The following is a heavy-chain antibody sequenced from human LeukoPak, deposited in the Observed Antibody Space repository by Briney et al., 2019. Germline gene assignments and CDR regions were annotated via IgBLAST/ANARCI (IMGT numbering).Heavy chain of an antibody. CDR1: GGSTSSYY. Sequence: SETLSLTCTVSGGSTSSYYWSWIRQPPGKGLEWIGYIYYSGSTNYNPSLKSRVTISVDTSKNQFSLKLSSVTAADTAVYYCASRLLLRPEYDYWGQGTLVTVSS. D-gene: IGHD3-10*01. CDR2: IYYSGST. CDR3: ASRLLLRPEYDY. V-gene: IGHV4-59*08. J-gene: IGHJ4*02.